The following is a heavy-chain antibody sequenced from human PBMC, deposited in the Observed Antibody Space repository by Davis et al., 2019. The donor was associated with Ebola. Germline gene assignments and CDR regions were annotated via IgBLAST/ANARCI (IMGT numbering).Heavy chain of an antibody. D-gene: IGHD3-22*01. CDR2: INHSGST. J-gene: IGHJ5*02. Sequence: SETLSLTCTVSGDSIGSSSYYWGWIRQPPGKGLEWIGEINHSGSTNYNPSLKSRVTISVDTSKNQFSLKLSSVTAADTAEYYCARGPYYYDSSGYLNWFDPWGQGTLVTVSS. CDR3: ARGPYYYDSSGYLNWFDP. V-gene: IGHV4-39*07. CDR1: GDSIGSSSYY.